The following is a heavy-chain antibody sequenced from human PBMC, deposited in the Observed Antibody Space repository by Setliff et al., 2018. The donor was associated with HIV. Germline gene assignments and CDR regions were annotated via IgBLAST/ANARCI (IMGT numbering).Heavy chain of an antibody. J-gene: IGHJ4*02. CDR1: GFTVSSYY. Sequence: GGSLRLSCAASGFTVSSYYMSWVRQAPGKGLEWVSSISSSSTYIYYADSVKGRFTISRGNAKNSLYLQMNSLRAEDTAVYYCARDLSPGITAPLDYWGQGTLVTVSS. D-gene: IGHD6-13*01. CDR3: ARDLSPGITAPLDY. CDR2: ISSSSTYI. V-gene: IGHV3-21*01.